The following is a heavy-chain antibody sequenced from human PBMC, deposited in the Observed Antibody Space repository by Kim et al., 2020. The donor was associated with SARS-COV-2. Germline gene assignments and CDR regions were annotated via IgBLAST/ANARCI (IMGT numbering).Heavy chain of an antibody. CDR2: IIPILGIA. V-gene: IGHV1-69*04. CDR1: GGTFSSYA. CDR3: ARETRHSGSYNPENDAFDI. D-gene: IGHD1-26*01. J-gene: IGHJ3*02. Sequence: SVKVSCKASGGTFSSYAISWVRQAPGQGLEWMGRIIPILGIANYAQKFQGRVTITADKSTSTAYMELSSLRSEDTAVYYCARETRHSGSYNPENDAFDIWGQGTMVTVSS.